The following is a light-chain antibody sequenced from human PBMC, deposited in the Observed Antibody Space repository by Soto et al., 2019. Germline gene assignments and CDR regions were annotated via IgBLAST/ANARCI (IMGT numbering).Light chain of an antibody. J-gene: IGLJ3*02. CDR3: GSYTTSSTWV. Sequence: QSALTQPASVSGSPGQSITISCTGTSSDVGGYNYVSWYQQHPGKAPKLMIYEVTNRPSGVSDRFSGSKSGNTASLTISGLQAEDEADYYCGSYTTSSTWVFGGGTQLT. CDR1: SSDVGGYNY. CDR2: EVT. V-gene: IGLV2-14*01.